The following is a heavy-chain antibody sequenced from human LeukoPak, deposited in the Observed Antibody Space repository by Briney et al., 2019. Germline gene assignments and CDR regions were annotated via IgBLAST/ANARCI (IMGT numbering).Heavy chain of an antibody. V-gene: IGHV1-69*13. D-gene: IGHD3-10*01. J-gene: IGHJ6*02. CDR2: IIPIFGTA. CDR3: ALPGQSGGNYYYGMDV. Sequence: GASVKVSCKASGGTFSSYAISWVRQAPGQGLEWMGGIIPIFGTANYAQKFQGRVTITADESTSTAYMELSSLRSEDTAVYYCALPGQSGGNYYYGMDVWGQGTTVTVSS. CDR1: GGTFSSYA.